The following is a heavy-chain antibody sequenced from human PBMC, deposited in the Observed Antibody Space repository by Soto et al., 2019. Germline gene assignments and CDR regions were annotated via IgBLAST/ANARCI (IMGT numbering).Heavy chain of an antibody. D-gene: IGHD3-3*01. V-gene: IGHV2-5*01. CDR3: AHRVLRTVFGLVTTTAIYFDF. CDR1: GFSLTTSGVG. Sequence: QITLNESGPTQVKPRQTLTLTCTFSGFSLTTSGVGVGWIRQSPGKAPEWLALIYWYDDKRYSPSLKSRLTITKDTSKPEVVLTMADLDLADTATYYCAHRVLRTVFGLVTTTAIYFDFWGQGTPVAVSS. CDR2: IYWYDDK. J-gene: IGHJ4*02.